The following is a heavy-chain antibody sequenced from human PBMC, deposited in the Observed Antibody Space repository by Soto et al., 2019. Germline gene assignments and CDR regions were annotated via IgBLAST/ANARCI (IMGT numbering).Heavy chain of an antibody. CDR3: ARAYDFWSGSNNWFDP. J-gene: IGHJ5*02. CDR2: IYYSGST. Sequence: SETLSLTCTVSGGSVSSGSYYWSWIRQPPGKGLEWIGYIYYSGSTNYNPSLKSRVTISVDTSKNQFSLKLSSVTAADTAVHYCARAYDFWSGSNNWFDPWGQGTLVTVSS. D-gene: IGHD3-3*01. CDR1: GGSVSSGSYY. V-gene: IGHV4-61*01.